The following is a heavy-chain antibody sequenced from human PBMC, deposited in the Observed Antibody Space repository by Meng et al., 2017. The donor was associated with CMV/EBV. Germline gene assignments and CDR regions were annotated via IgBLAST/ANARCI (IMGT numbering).Heavy chain of an antibody. CDR1: YTFTGYY. V-gene: IGHV1-2*02. D-gene: IGHD3-3*01. J-gene: IGHJ5*02. CDR2: INPNSGGT. Sequence: YTFTGYYMHWVRQAPGQGLEWMGWINPNSGGTNYAQKFQGRVTMTRDTSISTAYMELSRLRSDDTAVYYCARSGLRFLGWSHHWFDPWGQGTLVTVSS. CDR3: ARSGLRFLGWSHHWFDP.